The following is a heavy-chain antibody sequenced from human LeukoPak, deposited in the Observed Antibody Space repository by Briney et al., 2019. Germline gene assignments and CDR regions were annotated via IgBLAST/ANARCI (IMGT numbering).Heavy chain of an antibody. V-gene: IGHV4-39*01. J-gene: IGHJ4*02. CDR3: GRDTHLES. CDR1: GVSISSTSHA. CDR2: IYNSGSS. Sequence: SETLSLTCTVSGVSISSTSHAWGWSRQPPGKGLEWLGNIYNSGSSNYSPSLRSRVRISVDTSKNQFSLRLRSVTAADTAVYYCGRDTHLESWGQGILVTVFS.